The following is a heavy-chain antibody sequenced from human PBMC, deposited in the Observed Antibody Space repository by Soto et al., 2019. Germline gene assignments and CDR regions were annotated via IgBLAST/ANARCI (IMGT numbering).Heavy chain of an antibody. CDR2: MNPDSGNT. V-gene: IGHV1-8*01. D-gene: IGHD7-27*01. Sequence: ASVKVSCKASGYTFTSYDINWVRQATGQGPEWMGWMNPDSGNTGYVQKFQGRVTMTRNTAISTAYMELSSLRSEDTAVYYRPRSVAASNVKFDYSGQGTLVPVSS. CDR1: GYTFTSYD. J-gene: IGHJ4*02. CDR3: PRSVAASNVKFDY.